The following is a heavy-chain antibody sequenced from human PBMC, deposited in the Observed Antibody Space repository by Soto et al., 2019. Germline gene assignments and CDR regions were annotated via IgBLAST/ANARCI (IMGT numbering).Heavy chain of an antibody. D-gene: IGHD5-12*01. V-gene: IGHV4-4*07. CDR2: IHSSGTF. Sequence: QVQLQESGPGLVKPSETLSLTCTVSGASISNAYWSWIRQAAGKRLEWIGRIHSSGTFNYNPSLKSRVSISRDTSKNPISLKLSSVTAADTAVYYCARDKIVSKGYGMDVWGQGTTVTVSS. CDR3: ARDKIVSKGYGMDV. J-gene: IGHJ6*02. CDR1: GASISNAY.